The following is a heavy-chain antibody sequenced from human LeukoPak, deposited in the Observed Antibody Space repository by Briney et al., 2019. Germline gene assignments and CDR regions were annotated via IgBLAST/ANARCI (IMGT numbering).Heavy chain of an antibody. V-gene: IGHV4-34*01. D-gene: IGHD3-3*01. CDR3: AGRYYDFWSGYYTQGTLDY. CDR1: GGPFSGYY. Sequence: PSETLPLTCAVYGGPFSGYYWSWIRQPPGKGLEWIGEINHSGSTNYNPSPKSRVTISVDTSKNQFSLKLSSVTAADTAVYYCAGRYYDFWSGYYTQGTLDYWGQGTLVTVSS. CDR2: INHSGST. J-gene: IGHJ4*02.